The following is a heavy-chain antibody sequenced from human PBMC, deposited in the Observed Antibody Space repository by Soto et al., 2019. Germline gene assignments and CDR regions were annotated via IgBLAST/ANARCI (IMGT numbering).Heavy chain of an antibody. CDR3: ARGVLSTQYFDY. Sequence: QVQLVESGGGVVQPGTSLRLSCAASGFSFNNYVMNWVRLAPGKGLEWVALIWYDGSNKYYADSVKGRCTISRDNSKNTLYLEMNSLRGEDTAVYYCARGVLSTQYFDYWGQGTLVTVSS. J-gene: IGHJ4*02. V-gene: IGHV3-33*01. D-gene: IGHD3-3*01. CDR2: IWYDGSNK. CDR1: GFSFNNYV.